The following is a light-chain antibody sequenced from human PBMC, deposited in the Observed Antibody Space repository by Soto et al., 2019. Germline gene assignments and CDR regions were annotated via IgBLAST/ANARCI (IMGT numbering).Light chain of an antibody. CDR3: QQRSNWPLT. J-gene: IGKJ4*01. V-gene: IGKV3-11*01. Sequence: EMGLTQSPATLSLSPGERATLSCRASQSVSSYLAWYQHKPGQAPRLLIYDASNRATGIPARFSGSGSGTGFTLTISSLEPEDFAVYYCQQRSNWPLTFGGGTKVDIK. CDR2: DAS. CDR1: QSVSSY.